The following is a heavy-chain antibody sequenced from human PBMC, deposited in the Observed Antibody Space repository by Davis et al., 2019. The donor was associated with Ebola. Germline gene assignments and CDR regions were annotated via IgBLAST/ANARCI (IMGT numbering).Heavy chain of an antibody. J-gene: IGHJ4*02. CDR3: ARGGLWFGELGSGYYFDY. D-gene: IGHD3-10*01. CDR2: IYYSGST. V-gene: IGHV4-31*03. Sequence: SETLSLTCTVSGGSISSGGYYWSWIRQHPGKGLEWIGYIYYSGSTYYNPSLKSRVTISVDTSKNQFSLKLSSVTAADTAVYYCARGGLWFGELGSGYYFDYWGQGTLVTVSS. CDR1: GGSISSGGYY.